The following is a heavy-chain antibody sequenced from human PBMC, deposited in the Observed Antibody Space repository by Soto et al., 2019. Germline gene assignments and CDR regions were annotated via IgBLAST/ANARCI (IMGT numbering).Heavy chain of an antibody. CDR2: LYHGGKS. D-gene: IGHD3-10*01. J-gene: IGHJ5*02. Sequence: SEPLSLTCAVSGRSIHSGGYSWSWILQAPGKGLEWIGYLYHGGKSYYNPSLKSRVIISVDRSKNQFSLKLNSVTAADTAVYYCARAMVRGPFNWFDPWGLGTLVTVSS. V-gene: IGHV4-30-2*01. CDR3: ARAMVRGPFNWFDP. CDR1: GRSIHSGGYS.